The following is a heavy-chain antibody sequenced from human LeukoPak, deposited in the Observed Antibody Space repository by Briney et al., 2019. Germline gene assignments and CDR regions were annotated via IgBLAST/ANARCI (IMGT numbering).Heavy chain of an antibody. Sequence: SETLSLTCAVSGGSISSYYWSWIRQPPGKGLEWIGYIYYSGSTNYNPSLKSRVTISVDTSKSQFSLKLISVTAADTAVYYCAREVAVAGLDYWGQGTPVTVSS. J-gene: IGHJ4*02. CDR3: AREVAVAGLDY. CDR2: IYYSGST. D-gene: IGHD6-19*01. CDR1: GGSISSYY. V-gene: IGHV4-59*01.